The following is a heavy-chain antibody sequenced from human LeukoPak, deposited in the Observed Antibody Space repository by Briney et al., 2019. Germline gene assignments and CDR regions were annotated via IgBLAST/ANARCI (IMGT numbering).Heavy chain of an antibody. CDR3: AREVGELLTH. V-gene: IGHV1-69*04. CDR2: IIPILGIA. Sequence: SVKVSCKASGGTFSSYAISWVRQAPGQGLEWMGRIIPILGIANYAQKFQGRVTITADKPTGTAYMELSSLRSEDTAVYYCAREVGELLTHWGQGTLVTVSS. D-gene: IGHD1-26*01. J-gene: IGHJ4*02. CDR1: GGTFSSYA.